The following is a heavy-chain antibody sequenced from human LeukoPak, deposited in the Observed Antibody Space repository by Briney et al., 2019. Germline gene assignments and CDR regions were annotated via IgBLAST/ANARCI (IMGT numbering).Heavy chain of an antibody. CDR1: GFTFTSYW. J-gene: IGHJ4*02. CDR3: AKDPNVLRFLEWSLDY. D-gene: IGHD3-3*01. Sequence: PGGSLRLSCAATGFTFTSYWMNWVRQAPGKGLLWVSRSNTDGSITRYVDSVKGRFTISRDNAKNTVYLQMNSLRGEDTAVYYCAKDPNVLRFLEWSLDYWGQGTLVTVSS. V-gene: IGHV3-74*01. CDR2: SNTDGSIT.